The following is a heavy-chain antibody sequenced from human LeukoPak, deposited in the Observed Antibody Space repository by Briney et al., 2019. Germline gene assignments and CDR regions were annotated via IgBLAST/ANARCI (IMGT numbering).Heavy chain of an antibody. J-gene: IGHJ4*02. V-gene: IGHV1-18*01. CDR2: ISAYNGNT. Sequence: ASVKVSCKASGYTFTSYGISWVRQAPGQGLEWMGWISAYNGNTNYAQTLQGRVTMTTDTSTSTAYMELRSLRSDDTAVYYCARVPLIWFGVLCYFDYWGQGTLVTVSS. CDR1: GYTFTSYG. D-gene: IGHD3-10*01. CDR3: ARVPLIWFGVLCYFDY.